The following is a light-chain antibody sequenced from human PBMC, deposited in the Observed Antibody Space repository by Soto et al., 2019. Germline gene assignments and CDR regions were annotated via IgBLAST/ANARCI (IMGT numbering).Light chain of an antibody. CDR2: DAS. CDR1: QSVSSY. Sequence: EIVLTQSPATLSLSPGERATLSCRTSQSVSSYFAWYQQKPGRAPRLLIYDASSRATGIPARFIGSGSGTDFTLTISSLEPEDFAVYYCQQRSNWPITFGQGTRLE. V-gene: IGKV3-11*01. J-gene: IGKJ5*01. CDR3: QQRSNWPIT.